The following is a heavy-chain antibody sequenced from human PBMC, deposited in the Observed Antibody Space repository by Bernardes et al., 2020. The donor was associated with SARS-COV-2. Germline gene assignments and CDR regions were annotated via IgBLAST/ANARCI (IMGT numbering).Heavy chain of an antibody. D-gene: IGHD3-10*01. CDR3: ARGRTTHESGILFGI. J-gene: IGHJ3*02. Sequence: ASVKVSCKASGYTFTGYFMHWVRQAPGQGLEWMGWISPDSGGTNYAQRFQGRVTMTRDTSINTAYMELSSLISDDTAVYYCARGRTTHESGILFGIWGQGTMVTVSS. V-gene: IGHV1-2*02. CDR2: ISPDSGGT. CDR1: GYTFTGYF.